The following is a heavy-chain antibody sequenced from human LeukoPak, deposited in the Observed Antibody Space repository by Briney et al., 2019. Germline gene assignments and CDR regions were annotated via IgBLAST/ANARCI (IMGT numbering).Heavy chain of an antibody. CDR1: GYTFTSYG. J-gene: IGHJ6*02. V-gene: IGHV1-18*01. Sequence: ASVKVSCKASGYTFTSYGISWVRQAPGHGLEWMGGISAYNGNTNYAQKLQGRVTMTTDTSTSTAYMELRSLRSDDTAVYYCARAMAIFGVSYYYYYGMDVWGQGTTVTVSS. CDR3: ARAMAIFGVSYYYYYGMDV. CDR2: ISAYNGNT. D-gene: IGHD3-3*01.